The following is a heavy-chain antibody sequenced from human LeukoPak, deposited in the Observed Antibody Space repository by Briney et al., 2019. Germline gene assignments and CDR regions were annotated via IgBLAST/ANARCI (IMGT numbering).Heavy chain of an antibody. V-gene: IGHV3-7*03. D-gene: IGHD4-17*01. CDR2: IKQDGSEK. CDR1: GFTFSSYW. Sequence: GGSLRLSCAASGFTFSSYWMSWVRQAPGKGPEWVANIKQDGSEKYYVDSVKGRFTISRDNAKNSLYLQMNSLRAEDTAVYYCASYFGDYAPGEDYWGQGTLVTVSS. CDR3: ASYFGDYAPGEDY. J-gene: IGHJ4*02.